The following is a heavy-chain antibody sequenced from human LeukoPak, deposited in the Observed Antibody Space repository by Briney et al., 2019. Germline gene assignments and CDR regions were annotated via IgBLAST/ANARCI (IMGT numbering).Heavy chain of an antibody. V-gene: IGHV1-2*02. Sequence: AAVKVSCKASGYTFTGYYIHWVRQAPGQGLECVGWINPNSGGTNYAQKFQGRVTMTRDTSISTAYMELSRLRSDDTAVYYCARGGSGSYFSWLDPWGQGTLVTVSS. D-gene: IGHD3-10*01. J-gene: IGHJ5*02. CDR3: ARGGSGSYFSWLDP. CDR1: GYTFTGYY. CDR2: INPNSGGT.